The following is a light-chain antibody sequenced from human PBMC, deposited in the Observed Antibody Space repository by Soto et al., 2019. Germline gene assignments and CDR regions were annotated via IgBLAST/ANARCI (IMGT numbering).Light chain of an antibody. Sequence: GYRVTITCWASPAIASFLAWYQQKPGTAPKLLIYGASTLQSGVPSRFSGSGSGTDFTLTISSLQPEDFATYYCQQSYSTPPWTFGQGTRLEIK. CDR2: GAS. CDR1: PAIASF. CDR3: QQSYSTPPWT. J-gene: IGKJ5*01. V-gene: IGKV1-39*01.